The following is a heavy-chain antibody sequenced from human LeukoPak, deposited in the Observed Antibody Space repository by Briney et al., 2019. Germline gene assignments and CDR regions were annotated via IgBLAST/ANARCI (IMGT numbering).Heavy chain of an antibody. J-gene: IGHJ4*02. Sequence: ASVKVSCKASGYTFTSYGISWVRQAPGQGLEWMGWISAYNGNTNYAQKLQGSVTMTTDTSTSTAYMELRSLRSDDTAVYYCARGGRSAYSQLSIVGATSLFYWGQGTLVTVSS. CDR2: ISAYNGNT. CDR1: GYTFTSYG. D-gene: IGHD1-26*01. V-gene: IGHV1-18*01. CDR3: ARGGRSAYSQLSIVGATSLFY.